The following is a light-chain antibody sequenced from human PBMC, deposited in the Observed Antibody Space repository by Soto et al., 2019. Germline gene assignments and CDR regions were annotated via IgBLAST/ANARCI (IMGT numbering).Light chain of an antibody. CDR3: QQFSKFWT. CDR1: QSMNSW. J-gene: IGKJ1*01. V-gene: IGKV1-5*03. CDR2: KAS. Sequence: DIQMTQSPSSLSASVGDRVIITCRASQSMNSWLAWYQQKPGKAPKLLIYKASTLENGVPSRFSGSGSGTELTLTISSLQPDDLAPYYCQQFSKFWTFGPGTKVEIK.